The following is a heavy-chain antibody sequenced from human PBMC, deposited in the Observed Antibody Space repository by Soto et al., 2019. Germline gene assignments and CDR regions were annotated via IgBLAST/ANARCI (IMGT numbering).Heavy chain of an antibody. CDR2: IYYSGST. CDR1: GGSISSYY. D-gene: IGHD2-15*01. CDR3: ARDPRYCSGGSCYSVLDY. J-gene: IGHJ4*02. Sequence: SETLSLTCTVSGGSISSYYWSWIRQPPGKGLEWIGYIYYSGSTNYNPSLKSRVTISVDTSKNQFSLKLSSVTAADTAVYYCARDPRYCSGGSCYSVLDYWGQGTLVTVSS. V-gene: IGHV4-59*01.